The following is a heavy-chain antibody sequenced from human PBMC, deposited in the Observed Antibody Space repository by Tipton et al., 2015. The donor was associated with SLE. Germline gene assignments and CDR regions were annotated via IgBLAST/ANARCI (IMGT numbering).Heavy chain of an antibody. CDR2: IYHSGST. CDR3: ARVVLAAAGTYYFDY. Sequence: TLSLTCAVSGYSISSGYYWGWIRQPPGKGLEWIGSIYHSGSTYYNPSLKSRVTISVDTSKNQFSLKLSSVTAADTAVYYCARVVLAAAGTYYFDYWGQGTLVTVSS. J-gene: IGHJ4*02. CDR1: GYSISSGYY. V-gene: IGHV4-38-2*01. D-gene: IGHD6-13*01.